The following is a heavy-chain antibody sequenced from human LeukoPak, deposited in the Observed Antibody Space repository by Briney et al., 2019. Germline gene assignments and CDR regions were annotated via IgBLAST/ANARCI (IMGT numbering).Heavy chain of an antibody. CDR2: IRNNGGYT. V-gene: IGHV3-23*01. Sequence: HPGGSLRLSCAASGFTFSSSAMSWVRQAPGKGLEWVSAIRNNGGYTYYADSVQGRFTISRDNSKSTLCLQMNGLRAEDTAVYYCAKQLGYCSDGSCYFPYWGQGTLVTVSS. CDR1: GFTFSSSA. CDR3: AKQLGYCSDGSCYFPY. D-gene: IGHD2-15*01. J-gene: IGHJ4*02.